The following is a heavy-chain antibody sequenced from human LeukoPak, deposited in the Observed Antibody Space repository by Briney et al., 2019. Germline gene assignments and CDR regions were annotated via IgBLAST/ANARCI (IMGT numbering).Heavy chain of an antibody. V-gene: IGHV1-2*02. CDR1: GYTFTGHY. J-gene: IGHJ3*02. D-gene: IGHD5-24*01. CDR2: INPNIGGT. CDR3: AREGDGLNDAFDI. Sequence: ASVKVSCKASGYTFTGHYMHWVRQAPGQGLEWMGWINPNIGGTNYAQKFQGRVTMTRDTSISTIYMELSRLRSDDTAVYYCAREGDGLNDAFDIWGQGTMVTVSS.